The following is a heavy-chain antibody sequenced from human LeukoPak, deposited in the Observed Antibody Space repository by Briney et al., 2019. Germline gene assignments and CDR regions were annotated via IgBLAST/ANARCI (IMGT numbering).Heavy chain of an antibody. D-gene: IGHD6-13*01. CDR2: INWNGDYT. CDR3: ARSYSSRSFYYMDV. Sequence: GGPLKFSCAFSGFPFEDYGMNGFRQAPGKGLDWVSGINWNGDYTHYADSVKGRFTISRDNAKNSLYLQMTSLRAEDTALYYCARSYSSRSFYYMDVWGKGTTVTVS. V-gene: IGHV3-20*04. CDR1: GFPFEDYG. J-gene: IGHJ6*03.